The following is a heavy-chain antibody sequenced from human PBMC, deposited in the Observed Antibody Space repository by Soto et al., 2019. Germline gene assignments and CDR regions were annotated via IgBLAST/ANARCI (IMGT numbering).Heavy chain of an antibody. J-gene: IGHJ4*02. CDR1: GLTFNNYW. Sequence: EVQLVESGGALVQPGGSLRLSCTASGLTFNNYWMHWVRQAPGKGPVWVSRINGDGRTTTYADSVRGRFTISRDNAKNTVYLQMNSRRAEDTAVYYWAGGDYAGAGTFYLTDHWGQGTLVTFSS. D-gene: IGHD3-10*01. CDR2: INGDGRTT. V-gene: IGHV3-74*01. CDR3: AGGDYAGAGTFYLTDH.